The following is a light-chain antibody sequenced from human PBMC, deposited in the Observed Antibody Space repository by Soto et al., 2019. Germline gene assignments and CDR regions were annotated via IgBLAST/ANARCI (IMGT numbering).Light chain of an antibody. CDR3: ATWDASLSGWV. J-gene: IGLJ3*02. CDR1: SSNIGRNY. CDR2: KND. Sequence: QSVVSQPPSASGTPGQRVTIYCSGSSSNIGRNYVYWYQQFPGTAPKLLTFKNDQRPSGVPDRFSGSKSGTSASLAISGLRSEDEADYYCATWDASLSGWVFGGGTKLTVL. V-gene: IGLV1-47*01.